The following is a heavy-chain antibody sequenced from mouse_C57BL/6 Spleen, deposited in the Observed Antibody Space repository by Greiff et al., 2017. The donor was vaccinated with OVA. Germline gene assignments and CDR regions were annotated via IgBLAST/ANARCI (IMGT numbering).Heavy chain of an antibody. V-gene: IGHV1-69*01. Sequence: QVQLQQPGAELVMPGASVKLSCKASGYTFTSYWMHWVKQRPGQGLEWIGEIDPSDSYPHYNKKFKGKSTLTVDKSSSTAYMQLSSLTSEDSAVYYCARLGGLTGPYFDYWGQGTTLTVSS. CDR1: GYTFTSYW. CDR2: IDPSDSYP. J-gene: IGHJ2*01. CDR3: ARLGGLTGPYFDY. D-gene: IGHD4-1*01.